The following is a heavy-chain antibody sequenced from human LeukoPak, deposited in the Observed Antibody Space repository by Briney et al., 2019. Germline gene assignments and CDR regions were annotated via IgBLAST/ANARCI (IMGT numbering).Heavy chain of an antibody. Sequence: ASVKVSCKASGYTFTSYGISWVRQAPGQGLEWMGWISAYNGNTNYAQKLQGRVTMTTDTSTSTAYMELRSLRSDDTAVYYCARDLGRYFDWFTAYYYYGMDVWGQGNPGHRLL. CDR3: ARDLGRYFDWFTAYYYYGMDV. J-gene: IGHJ6*02. V-gene: IGHV1-18*01. CDR2: ISAYNGNT. D-gene: IGHD3-9*01. CDR1: GYTFTSYG.